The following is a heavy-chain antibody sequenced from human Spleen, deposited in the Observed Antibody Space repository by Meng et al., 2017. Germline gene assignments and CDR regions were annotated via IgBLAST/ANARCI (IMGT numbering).Heavy chain of an antibody. V-gene: IGHV4-31*03. Sequence: QVPLQESGPGLVKPSQTLSLTCTVSGGSISSGGYYWNWIRHHPGKGLEWIGYIYYSGTTYYNPSLKSRVTMSVETSKNQFSLKLSSVTAADTAVYYCARDRAIAATGREVDCWGQGTLVTVSS. CDR1: GGSISSGGYY. CDR3: ARDRAIAATGREVDC. CDR2: IYYSGTT. J-gene: IGHJ4*02. D-gene: IGHD6-13*01.